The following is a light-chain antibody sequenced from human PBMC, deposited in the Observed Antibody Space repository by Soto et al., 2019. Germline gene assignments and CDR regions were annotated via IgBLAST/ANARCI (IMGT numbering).Light chain of an antibody. CDR3: QQLNSYPRST. CDR1: QGISSY. J-gene: IGKJ4*01. Sequence: DIQMTQSPSSLSASVGDRVTITCRASQGISSYLAWYQQKPGKAPKLLIYAASTLQSGVPSRFSGSGSGTEFTLTISSLQPEDFATYYCQQLNSYPRSTFGGGTKVDI. CDR2: AAS. V-gene: IGKV1-9*01.